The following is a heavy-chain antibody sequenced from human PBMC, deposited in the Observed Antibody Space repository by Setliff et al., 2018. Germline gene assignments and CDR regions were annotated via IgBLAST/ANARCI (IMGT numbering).Heavy chain of an antibody. CDR1: GYTFINYE. CDR3: ARDRGTREQDAFDI. CDR2: IIPIFGTA. J-gene: IGHJ3*02. Sequence: SVKVSCKASGYTFINYEINWVRQATGQGLEWMGGIIPIFGTANYAQKFQGRVTITADKSTSTAYMELSSLRSEDTAVYYCARDRGTREQDAFDIWGQGTMVTVSS. D-gene: IGHD1-26*01. V-gene: IGHV1-69*06.